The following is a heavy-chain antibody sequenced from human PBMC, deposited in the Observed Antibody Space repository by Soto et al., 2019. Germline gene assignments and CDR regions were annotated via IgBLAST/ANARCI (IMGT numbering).Heavy chain of an antibody. V-gene: IGHV1-2*04. CDR1: GYTFSAYY. CDR3: ARAPASCSSTSCITTMDV. J-gene: IGHJ6*02. Sequence: QVHLVQSGAEVKKPGASVKVSCKASGYTFSAYYMHWVRQAPGQGLEWMGWINPKSGDTNYAQKFQGWVTMTRDTSISTAYMELSRLRSDDAAVYYCARAPASCSSTSCITTMDVWGQGTTVTVSS. CDR2: INPKSGDT. D-gene: IGHD2-2*01.